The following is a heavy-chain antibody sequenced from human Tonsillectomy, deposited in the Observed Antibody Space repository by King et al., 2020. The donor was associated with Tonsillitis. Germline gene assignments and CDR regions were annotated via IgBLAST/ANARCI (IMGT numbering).Heavy chain of an antibody. D-gene: IGHD3-3*01. CDR3: ARGDVLRFLEWFPSAFDI. J-gene: IGHJ3*02. CDR1: GFTFSSYA. V-gene: IGHV3-30-3*01. Sequence: VQLVESGGGVVQPGRSLRLSCAASGFTFSSYAMHWVRQAPGKGLEWVAVISYDGSNKYYADSVKGRFTISRDNSKNTLYLQMNSLRAEDTAVYYCARGDVLRFLEWFPSAFDIWGQGTMVTVSS. CDR2: ISYDGSNK.